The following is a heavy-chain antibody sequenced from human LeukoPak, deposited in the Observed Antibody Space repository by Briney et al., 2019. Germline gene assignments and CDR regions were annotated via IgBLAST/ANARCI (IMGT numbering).Heavy chain of an antibody. D-gene: IGHD2/OR15-2a*01. CDR2: ISSSGSTI. J-gene: IGHJ5*02. CDR3: ARDLWPSFDP. Sequence: GGSLRLSCAASGFTFSSYNMNWVRQAPGKGLEWVSYISSSGSTIYYADSVKGRFTISGDNAKNSLYLQMNSLRAEDTAVYYCARDLWPSFDPWGQGTLVTVSS. V-gene: IGHV3-48*04. CDR1: GFTFSSYN.